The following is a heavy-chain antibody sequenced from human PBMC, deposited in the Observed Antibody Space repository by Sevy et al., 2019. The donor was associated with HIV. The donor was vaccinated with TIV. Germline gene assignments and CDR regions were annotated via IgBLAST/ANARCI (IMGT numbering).Heavy chain of an antibody. CDR1: GGSIIGYY. Sequence: SETLSLTCTVSGGSIIGYYCSWIRQSPGKGLEWIGYIFYSGTTAYNPSLKSRITISVDTSKNQFSVKLSSVTAADTAVYYCARHVAVPYFREGFDYWGQGTLVTVSS. D-gene: IGHD2-21*01. J-gene: IGHJ4*02. V-gene: IGHV4-59*08. CDR2: IFYSGTT. CDR3: ARHVAVPYFREGFDY.